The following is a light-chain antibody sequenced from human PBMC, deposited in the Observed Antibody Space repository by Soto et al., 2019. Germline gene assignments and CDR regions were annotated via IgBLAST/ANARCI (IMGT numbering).Light chain of an antibody. CDR3: SSFAGSRVLV. CDR1: GSDVGDSSH. V-gene: IGLV2-11*01. Sequence: QSALTQPRSVSGSPGQSVTISCTATGSDVGDSSHVSWYQLHPGKAPKLMIYEVSDRPSGVSNRFSGSKSGNTASLTISGLQAEDEAVYYCSSFAGSRVLVLGGGTKLTVL. J-gene: IGLJ2*01. CDR2: EVS.